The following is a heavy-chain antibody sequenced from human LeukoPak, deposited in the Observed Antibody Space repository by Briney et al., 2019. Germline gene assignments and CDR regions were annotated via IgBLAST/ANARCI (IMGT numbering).Heavy chain of an antibody. J-gene: IGHJ4*02. D-gene: IGHD6-19*01. CDR2: ISSSSTI. V-gene: IGHV3-48*02. Sequence: PGGSLRLSCAASGFTFSSYSMNWVRQAPGKGLEWVSYISSSSTIYYADSVKGRFTISRDNAKNSLYLQMNSLRDEDTAVYYCARDKGSGWYGGGLDYWGQGTLVTVSS. CDR1: GFTFSSYS. CDR3: ARDKGSGWYGGGLDY.